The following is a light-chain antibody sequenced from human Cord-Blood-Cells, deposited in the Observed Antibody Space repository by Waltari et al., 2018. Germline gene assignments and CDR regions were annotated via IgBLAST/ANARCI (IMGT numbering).Light chain of an antibody. Sequence: QSALTQPASVSGSPGQSITISCTGTSRDVGSYNLVSWYQQHPGKAPKLMIYEGSKRPSGVSNLFSGSKAGNTASLTISGLQAEDEADYYCCSYAGSSTLWVFGGGTKLTVL. CDR1: SRDVGSYNL. V-gene: IGLV2-23*01. CDR2: EGS. CDR3: CSYAGSSTLWV. J-gene: IGLJ3*02.